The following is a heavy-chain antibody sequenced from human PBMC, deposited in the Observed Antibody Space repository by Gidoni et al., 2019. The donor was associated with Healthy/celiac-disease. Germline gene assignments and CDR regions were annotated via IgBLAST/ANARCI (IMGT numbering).Heavy chain of an antibody. V-gene: IGHV3-33*01. CDR2: IWYDGSNK. J-gene: IGHJ6*02. CDR1: GFTFSSYG. Sequence: QVQLVESGGGVVQPGRSLRLSCAASGFTFSSYGMHWVRQAPGKGLEWVAVIWYDGSNKYYADSVKGRFTISRDNSKNTLYLQMNSLRAEDTAVYYCARDSAYAMEFSYYGMDVWGQGTTVTVSS. CDR3: ARDSAYAMEFSYYGMDV. D-gene: IGHD2-8*01.